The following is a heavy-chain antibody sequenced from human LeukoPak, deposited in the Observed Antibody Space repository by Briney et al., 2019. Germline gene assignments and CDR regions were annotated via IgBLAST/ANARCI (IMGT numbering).Heavy chain of an antibody. J-gene: IGHJ5*02. Sequence: SETLSLTCTVSGGSISSGGYYWSWIRQHPGKGLEWIGYIYHSGSTYYNPSLKSRVTISVDRSKNQFSLKLSSVTAADTAVYYCARETTGTTLHPWGQGTLATVSS. CDR3: ARETTGTTLHP. CDR1: GGSISSGGYY. D-gene: IGHD1-1*01. V-gene: IGHV4-30-2*01. CDR2: IYHSGST.